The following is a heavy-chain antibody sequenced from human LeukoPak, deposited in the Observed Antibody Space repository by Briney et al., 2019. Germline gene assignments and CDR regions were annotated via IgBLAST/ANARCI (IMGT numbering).Heavy chain of an antibody. Sequence: GGSLRLSCAAPGFTFSSYGMHWVRQAPGKGLEWVAVIWYDGSNKYYADSVKGRFTISRDNSKNTLYLQMNSLRAEDTAVYYCAKGGGLQPSLDYWGQGTLVTVSS. V-gene: IGHV3-33*06. CDR2: IWYDGSNK. CDR1: GFTFSSYG. J-gene: IGHJ4*02. CDR3: AKGGGLQPSLDY. D-gene: IGHD4-11*01.